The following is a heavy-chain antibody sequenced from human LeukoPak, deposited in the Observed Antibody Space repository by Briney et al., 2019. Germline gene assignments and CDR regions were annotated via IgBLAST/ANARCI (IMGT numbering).Heavy chain of an antibody. V-gene: IGHV1-2*02. CDR3: ARDLSNYAFDI. CDR1: GYTFTGYY. D-gene: IGHD4/OR15-4a*01. J-gene: IGHJ3*02. CDR2: INPNSGST. Sequence: ASVKVSCTASGYTFTGYYMHWVRQAPGQGLEWMGWINPNSGSTNYAQKFQGKVTMTRDTSISTAYMELSRLRSDDTAVYYCARDLSNYAFDIWGQGTMVTVSS.